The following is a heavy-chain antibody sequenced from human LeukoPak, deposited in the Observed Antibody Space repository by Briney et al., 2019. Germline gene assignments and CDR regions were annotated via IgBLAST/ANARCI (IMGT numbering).Heavy chain of an antibody. CDR2: IIPIFVTA. CDR1: GGTFSSYA. V-gene: IGHV1-69*05. Sequence: SVTVSCKASGGTFSSYAISWVRQAPGQGLEWMGGIIPIFVTAKYAQRFQGRVTITTDESTSTAYMELSSLRSEDTAVYYCARGRLSVIAAAAYYYYYMDVWGKGTTVTVSS. D-gene: IGHD6-13*01. CDR3: ARGRLSVIAAAAYYYYYMDV. J-gene: IGHJ6*03.